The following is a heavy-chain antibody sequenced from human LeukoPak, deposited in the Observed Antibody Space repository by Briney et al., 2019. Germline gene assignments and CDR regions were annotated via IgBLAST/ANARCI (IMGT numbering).Heavy chain of an antibody. CDR3: ARQKWFGELFTRYFDY. V-gene: IGHV4-4*07. J-gene: IGHJ4*02. D-gene: IGHD3-10*01. Sequence: SETLSLTCTVSGGSISSYYWSWIRQPAGKGLEWIGRIYTSGSTNYNPSLKSRVTMSVDTSKNQFSLKLSSVTAADTAVYYCARQKWFGELFTRYFDYWGQGALVTVSS. CDR1: GGSISSYY. CDR2: IYTSGST.